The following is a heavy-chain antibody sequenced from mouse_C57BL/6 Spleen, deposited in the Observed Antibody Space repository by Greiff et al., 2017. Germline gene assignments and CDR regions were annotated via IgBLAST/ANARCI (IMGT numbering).Heavy chain of an antibody. Sequence: EVQLQESGPELVKPGASVKIPCKASGYTFTDYNMDWVKQSHGKSLEWIGDINPNNGGTIYNQKFKGKATLTVDKASSTAYMELRSRTSEYTSVYYWARKIYYYGSWYFDVWGTGTTVTVSS. CDR1: GYTFTDYN. CDR2: INPNNGGT. CDR3: ARKIYYYGSWYFDV. J-gene: IGHJ1*03. V-gene: IGHV1-18*01. D-gene: IGHD1-1*01.